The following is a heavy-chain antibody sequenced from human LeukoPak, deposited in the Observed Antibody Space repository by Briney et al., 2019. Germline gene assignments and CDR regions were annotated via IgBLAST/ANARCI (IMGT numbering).Heavy chain of an antibody. V-gene: IGHV3-74*01. CDR2: IDTDGGT. D-gene: IGHD3-10*01. CDR1: GFTFSGYW. Sequence: GGSLRLSCAASGFTFSGYWMHWVRQAPGKGLVWVSRIDTDGGTSYADSVKGRFTISRDNAKNTLYLQMNSLRAEDTAVYYCVRDGPMIRGVPYMDVWGKGTTVTVSS. CDR3: VRDGPMIRGVPYMDV. J-gene: IGHJ6*03.